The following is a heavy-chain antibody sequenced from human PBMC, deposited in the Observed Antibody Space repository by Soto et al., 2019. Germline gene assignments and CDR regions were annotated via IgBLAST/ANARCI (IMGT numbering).Heavy chain of an antibody. CDR1: GGTFSSYA. Sequence: SVKVSCKASGGTFSSYAISWVRQAPGQGLEWMGGIIPIFGTANYAQKFQGRVTITADESTSTAYMELSSLRSEDTAVYYCARGVARCGGDCYHAPNWFDPWGQGTLVTVSS. J-gene: IGHJ5*02. V-gene: IGHV1-69*13. CDR2: IIPIFGTA. CDR3: ARGVARCGGDCYHAPNWFDP. D-gene: IGHD2-21*02.